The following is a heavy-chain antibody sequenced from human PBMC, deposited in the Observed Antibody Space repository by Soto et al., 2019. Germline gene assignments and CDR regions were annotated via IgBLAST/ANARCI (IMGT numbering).Heavy chain of an antibody. V-gene: IGHV4-39*01. Sequence: SETLSLTCTVSGGSISSSSYYWGWIRQPPGKGLEWIGSIYYSGSTYYNPSLKSRVTISVDTSKNQFSLKLSSVTAADTAVYYCARQVGGYHFDYWGQGTLVTVSS. CDR1: GGSISSSSYY. CDR2: IYYSGST. J-gene: IGHJ4*02. D-gene: IGHD5-12*01. CDR3: ARQVGGYHFDY.